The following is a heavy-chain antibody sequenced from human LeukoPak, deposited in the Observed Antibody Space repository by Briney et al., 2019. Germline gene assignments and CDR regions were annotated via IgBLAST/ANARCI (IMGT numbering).Heavy chain of an antibody. CDR3: ARRYSGSYYLDY. CDR1: GYTFTIYG. J-gene: IGHJ4*02. D-gene: IGHD1-26*01. Sequence: RASVKVSCTASGYTFTIYGISWVRQAPGQGLEWMGWISAYNGNTNYAQKLQGRVTMTTDTSTSTAYMELRSLRSDDTAVYYCARRYSGSYYLDYWGQGTLVTVSA. V-gene: IGHV1-18*01. CDR2: ISAYNGNT.